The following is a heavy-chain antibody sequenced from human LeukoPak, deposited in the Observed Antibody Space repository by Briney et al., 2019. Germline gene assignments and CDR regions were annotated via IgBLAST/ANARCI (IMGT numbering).Heavy chain of an antibody. CDR1: GGSISSYY. CDR3: ARLLKVGATTKGDYYYYYMDV. J-gene: IGHJ6*03. D-gene: IGHD1-26*01. V-gene: IGHV4-4*07. Sequence: PSETLSLTCTVSGGSISSYYWSWVRQPAGKGLEWIGRIYTSGSTNYNPSLKSRVTISVDTSKNQFSLKLSSVTAADTAVYYCARLLKVGATTKGDYYYYYMDVWGKGTTVTISS. CDR2: IYTSGST.